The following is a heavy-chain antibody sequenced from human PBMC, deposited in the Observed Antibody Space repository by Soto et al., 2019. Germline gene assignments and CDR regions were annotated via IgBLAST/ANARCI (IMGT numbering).Heavy chain of an antibody. J-gene: IGHJ6*02. V-gene: IGHV4-31*03. CDR3: ARTDAVVVPAAPYYYYGMDV. Sequence: SETLSLTCTVSGGSISSGGYYWSWIRQHPGKGLEWIGYIYYSGSTYYNPSLKSRVTISVDTSKNRFSLKLSSVTAADTAVYYCARTDAVVVPAAPYYYYGMDVWGQGTTVTVSS. D-gene: IGHD2-2*01. CDR1: GGSISSGGYY. CDR2: IYYSGST.